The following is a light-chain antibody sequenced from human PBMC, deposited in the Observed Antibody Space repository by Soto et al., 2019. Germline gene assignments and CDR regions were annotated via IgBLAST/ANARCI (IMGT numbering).Light chain of an antibody. J-gene: IGKJ1*01. CDR3: HQLGSSLGTFGT. CDR2: ATS. V-gene: IGKV3-20*01. CDR1: QRISTSF. Sequence: EFVLTQSPGTLSVSPGERVTLSCRASQRISTSFLAWYQHKPGQAPRLLIYATSTRAAGIPARFSGSGSGTDFTLTISRLAPEDFAVYYCHQLGSSLGTFGTFGQGTKVEIK.